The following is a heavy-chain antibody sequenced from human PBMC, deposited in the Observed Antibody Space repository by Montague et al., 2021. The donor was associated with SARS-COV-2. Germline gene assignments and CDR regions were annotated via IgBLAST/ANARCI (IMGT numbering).Heavy chain of an antibody. CDR3: ARVPPVGDDSSGCYSGGFDY. D-gene: IGHD3-22*01. Sequence: SETLSLTCTVSGGSISSYYWSWIRQPPGKGLEWIGYIYYSGSTNYNPSLKSRVTISVDTSKNQFSLKLSSVTAADTAVYYCARVPPVGDDSSGCYSGGFDYWGQGTLVTVSS. J-gene: IGHJ4*02. V-gene: IGHV4-59*01. CDR2: IYYSGST. CDR1: GGSISSYY.